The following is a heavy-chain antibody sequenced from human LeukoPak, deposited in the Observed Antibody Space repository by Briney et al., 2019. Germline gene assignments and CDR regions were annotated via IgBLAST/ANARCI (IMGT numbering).Heavy chain of an antibody. V-gene: IGHV3-48*03. CDR1: GFSFSSYE. D-gene: IGHD4-11*01. CDR3: ARDPRTVVFDY. CDR2: ISRSGSTI. Sequence: GGSLRLSCAASGFSFSSYEMNWVRQAPGKGLEWVSYISRSGSTIYYADSVKGRFTISRDNAKNSLYLQMNSLRAEDTAVYYCARDPRTVVFDYWGQGTLVTVSS. J-gene: IGHJ4*02.